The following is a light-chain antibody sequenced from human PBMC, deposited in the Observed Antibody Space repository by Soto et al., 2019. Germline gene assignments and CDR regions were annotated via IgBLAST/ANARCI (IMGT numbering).Light chain of an antibody. CDR3: QQYNTFRT. V-gene: IGKV1-5*03. CDR1: QSISAW. J-gene: IGKJ1*01. CDR2: KAS. Sequence: DIQMTQSPSILSASVGERVTITCRASQSISAWLAWYQQKPGKAPKLLIYKASTLESGVPPRFGGSGSGTEFALTISSLQPDDVATYYCQQYNTFRTFGQGTKVEIK.